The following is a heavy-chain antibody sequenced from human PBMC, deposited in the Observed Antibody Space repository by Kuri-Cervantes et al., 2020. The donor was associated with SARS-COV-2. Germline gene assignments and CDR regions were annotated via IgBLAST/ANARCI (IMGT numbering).Heavy chain of an antibody. V-gene: IGHV4-34*01. CDR2: INHSGST. D-gene: IGHD3-22*01. CDR3: ARLNYYDSSGYLYYFDY. J-gene: IGHJ4*02. Sequence: GSLRLSCAVYGGSFSGYYWSWIRQPPGKGLEWIGEINHSGSTNYNPSLKSRVTISVDTSKNQFSLKLSSVTAADTAVYYCARLNYYDSSGYLYYFDYWGQGTLVTVSS. CDR1: GGSFSGYY.